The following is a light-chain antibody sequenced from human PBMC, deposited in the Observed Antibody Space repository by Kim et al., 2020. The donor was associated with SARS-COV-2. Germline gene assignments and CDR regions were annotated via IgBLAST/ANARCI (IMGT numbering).Light chain of an antibody. Sequence: ASTGDRVTITCRASQGISSYLAWYQQKPGNAPKLLIYAASTLQSGVPSRFSGSGSGTDFTLTISCLQSEDFATYYCQQYYSYPWTFGQGTKVDIK. V-gene: IGKV1-8*01. J-gene: IGKJ1*01. CDR3: QQYYSYPWT. CDR1: QGISSY. CDR2: AAS.